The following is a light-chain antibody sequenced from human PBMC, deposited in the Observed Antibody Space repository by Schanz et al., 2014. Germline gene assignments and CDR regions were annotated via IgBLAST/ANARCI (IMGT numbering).Light chain of an antibody. CDR2: AAS. Sequence: DIQMTQSPSAMSASVGDRVTITCRASQGISNYLAWFQQKPGKVPKRLIYAASSLQSGVPSRFSGCGSGTEFILTISSLQPEDFAVYYCQQYNNWPPVYTFGQGTKLEIK. CDR1: QGISNY. V-gene: IGKV1-17*03. CDR3: QQYNNWPPVYT. J-gene: IGKJ2*01.